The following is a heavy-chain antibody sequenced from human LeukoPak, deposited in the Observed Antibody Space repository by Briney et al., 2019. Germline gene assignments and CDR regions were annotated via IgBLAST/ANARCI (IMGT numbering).Heavy chain of an antibody. CDR1: GFTFSSYA. J-gene: IGHJ4*02. D-gene: IGHD3-3*01. CDR2: ISGSGGST. CDR3: ATDRGWRTSGYYLYYFEY. Sequence: GGSLRLSCAASGFTFSSYAISWVRQAPGKGREWVSAISGSGGSTYYADSVKGRFTISRDISKNTLYLQMNSLRAEDTAVYYCATDRGWRTSGYYLYYFEYWGQGTLVTFSS. V-gene: IGHV3-23*01.